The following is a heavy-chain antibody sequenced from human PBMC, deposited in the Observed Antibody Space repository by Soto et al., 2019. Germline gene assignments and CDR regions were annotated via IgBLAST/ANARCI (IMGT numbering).Heavy chain of an antibody. CDR1: GFTFSTYG. CDR3: AGAVGPFDY. D-gene: IGHD1-26*01. V-gene: IGHV3-33*01. Sequence: QVQLVESGGGVVQPGRSLRLSCAAAGFTFSTYGIHWVRQAPGKGLEWVAVIWHDGSNKYYADSVKGRFTISRDNSKNTLSLPMISLRAEDTAVYYCAGAVGPFDYWGQGTLVTVSS. CDR2: IWHDGSNK. J-gene: IGHJ4*02.